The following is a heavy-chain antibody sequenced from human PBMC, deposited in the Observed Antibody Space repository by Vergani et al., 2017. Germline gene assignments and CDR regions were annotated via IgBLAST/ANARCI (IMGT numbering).Heavy chain of an antibody. CDR3: ARVKLTWFDP. D-gene: IGHD1-1*01. CDR1: GFTFSGYS. CDR2: ISSSSSTI. V-gene: IGHV3-48*01. J-gene: IGHJ5*02. Sequence: EVQLVESGGGLVQPGGSLRLSCAASGFTFSGYSLNWVRQAPGKGLEWVSYISSSSSTIYYADSVKGRFTISRDNAKNSLYLQMNSLRAEDTAVYYCARVKLTWFDPWGQGTLVTVSS.